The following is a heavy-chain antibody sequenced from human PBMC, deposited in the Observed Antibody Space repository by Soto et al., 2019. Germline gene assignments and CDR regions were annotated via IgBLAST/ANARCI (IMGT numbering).Heavy chain of an antibody. D-gene: IGHD1-26*01. CDR2: IIPIFGTA. V-gene: IGHV1-69*06. CDR3: ARGDSGSYWGSYYYYGMDV. J-gene: IGHJ6*02. Sequence: ASVKVSCNASGGTFSSYAISWVRQAPGQGLEWMGGIIPIFGTANYAQKFQGRVTITADKSTSTAYMELSSLRSEDTAVYYCARGDSGSYWGSYYYYGMDVSGQGTTVTVSS. CDR1: GGTFSSYA.